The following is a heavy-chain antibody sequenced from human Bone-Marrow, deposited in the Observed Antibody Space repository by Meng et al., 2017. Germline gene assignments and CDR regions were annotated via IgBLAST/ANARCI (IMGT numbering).Heavy chain of an antibody. V-gene: IGHV3-48*03. D-gene: IGHD1-26*01. J-gene: IGHJ6*02. CDR1: GFTFSSYE. CDR3: ARGGGSREGAHGGNYYYYYGMDV. CDR2: ISSSGSTI. Sequence: LSLTCAASGFTFSSYEMNWVRQAPGKGLEWVSYISSSGSTIYYADSVKGRFTISRDNAKNSLYLQMNSLRAEDTAVYYCARGGGSREGAHGGNYYYYYGMDVWGQGTTVTVSS.